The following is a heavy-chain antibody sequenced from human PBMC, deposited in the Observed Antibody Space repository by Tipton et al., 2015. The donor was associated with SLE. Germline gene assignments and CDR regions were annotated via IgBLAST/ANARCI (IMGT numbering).Heavy chain of an antibody. CDR2: IYYSGST. Sequence: TLSLTCTVSGGSVSSGRYYWSWIRQPPGKGLEWIGYIYYSGSTNYNPSLKSRVTISVDTSKNQFSLKLSSVTAADTAVYYCAIAKAYCTNGVCYTYYGMDVWGQGTTVTVSS. D-gene: IGHD2-8*01. CDR1: GGSVSSGRYY. J-gene: IGHJ6*02. CDR3: AIAKAYCTNGVCYTYYGMDV. V-gene: IGHV4-61*01.